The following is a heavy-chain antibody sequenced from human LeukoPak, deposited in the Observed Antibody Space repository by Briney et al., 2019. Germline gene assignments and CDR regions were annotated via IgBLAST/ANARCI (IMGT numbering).Heavy chain of an antibody. CDR3: ARDRVNEYQLLGYYYYYYMDV. J-gene: IGHJ6*03. CDR1: GGSISSGSYY. D-gene: IGHD2-2*01. V-gene: IGHV4-61*02. CDR2: IYTSGST. Sequence: SQTLSLTCTVSGGSISSGSYYWSWIRQPAGKGLEWIGRIYTSGSTNYNPSLKSRVTISVDTSKNQFSLKLSSVPATDTAVYYCARDRVNEYQLLGYYYYYYMDVWGKGTTVTVSS.